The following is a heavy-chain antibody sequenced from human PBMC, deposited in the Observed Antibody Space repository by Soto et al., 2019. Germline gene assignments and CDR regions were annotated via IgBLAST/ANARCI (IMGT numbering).Heavy chain of an antibody. Sequence: QVQLMESGGGVVQPGKSLRLSCVGSGFTCSSYGMHWVRQAPGKGLEWVAGISYDGTKKYYGDSVKGRFSISRDNSRQTVYLQMDSLRAEDTAVYYCAKVGSIAVYHYHYALDVWGQGTTVTVSS. CDR3: AKVGSIAVYHYHYALDV. V-gene: IGHV3-30*18. D-gene: IGHD6-6*01. CDR1: GFTCSSYG. CDR2: ISYDGTKK. J-gene: IGHJ6*02.